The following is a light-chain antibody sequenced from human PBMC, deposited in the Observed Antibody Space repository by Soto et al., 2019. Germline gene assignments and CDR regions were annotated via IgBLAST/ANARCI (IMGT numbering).Light chain of an antibody. CDR2: SND. CDR3: AAWEDNLHGL. CDR1: SSNIGRNT. Sequence: QSVLTQPPSASGTPGQRVTISCSGSSSNIGRNTVSWYQHLPGTTPKLLIYSNDQRPSGVPDRFSGSKSGTSAALAISGLQSDDEADYYCAAWEDNLHGLFGGGIKLNVL. J-gene: IGLJ2*01. V-gene: IGLV1-44*01.